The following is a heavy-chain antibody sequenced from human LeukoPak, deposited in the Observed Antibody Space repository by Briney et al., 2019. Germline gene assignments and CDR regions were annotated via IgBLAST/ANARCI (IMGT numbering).Heavy chain of an antibody. CDR1: GFTFSDCY. V-gene: IGHV3-11*04. D-gene: IGHD3-10*01. CDR3: ARDTAWFGEFQTPGY. CDR2: ISSSGSTI. J-gene: IGHJ4*02. Sequence: PGGSLRLSCAASGFTFSDCYMSWIRQGQGKGLEWVSYISSSGSTIYYADSVKGRFTISRDNAKNSLYLQMNSLRAEDTAVYYCARDTAWFGEFQTPGYWGQGTLVTVSS.